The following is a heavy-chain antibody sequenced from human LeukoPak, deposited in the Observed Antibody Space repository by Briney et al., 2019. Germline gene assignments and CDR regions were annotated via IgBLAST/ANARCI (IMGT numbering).Heavy chain of an antibody. CDR2: IFHIFGTA. Sequence: AASVKVSCKASGGTFSSYAISWVRQAPGQGLEWMGGIFHIFGTANYAQKFQGRVTITADESTSTAYMELSSLRSEDTAVYYCASCDCYSNYLFWYFDYWGQGTLVTVSS. J-gene: IGHJ4*02. V-gene: IGHV1-69*13. D-gene: IGHD4-11*01. CDR1: GGTFSSYA. CDR3: ASCDCYSNYLFWYFDY.